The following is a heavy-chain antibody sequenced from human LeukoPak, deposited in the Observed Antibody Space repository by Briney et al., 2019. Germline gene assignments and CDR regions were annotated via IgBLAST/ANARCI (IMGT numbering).Heavy chain of an antibody. CDR3: ARAHYYDSSGFTPPYAFDI. CDR1: GGSISSYY. D-gene: IGHD3-22*01. V-gene: IGHV4-59*01. CDR2: IYYSGST. Sequence: RASETLSLTCTVSGGSISSYYWSWIRQPPGKGLEWIGYIYYSGSTNYNPSLKSRVTISVDTSKNQFSLKLSSVTAADTAVYYCARAHYYDSSGFTPPYAFDIWGQGTMVTVSS. J-gene: IGHJ3*02.